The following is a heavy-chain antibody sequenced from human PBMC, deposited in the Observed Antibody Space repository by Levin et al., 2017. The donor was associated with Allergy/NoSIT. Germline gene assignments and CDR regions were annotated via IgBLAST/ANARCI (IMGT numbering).Heavy chain of an antibody. J-gene: IGHJ3*02. CDR3: ARGRPGTSDAFDI. CDR2: ISSSSAYI. CDR1: EFDFRTYS. V-gene: IGHV3-21*01. D-gene: IGHD1-26*01. Sequence: GGSLRLSCAASEFDFRTYSMDWVRQAPGRGLEFVSSISSSSAYIYYADSVKGRFTISRDDAKNSLFLHMNSLTDEDTAVYYCARGRPGTSDAFDIWGQGTMVTVSS.